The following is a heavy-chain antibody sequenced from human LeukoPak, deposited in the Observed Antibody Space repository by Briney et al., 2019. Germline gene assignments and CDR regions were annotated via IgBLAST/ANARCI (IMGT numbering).Heavy chain of an antibody. CDR1: GGSISSYY. D-gene: IGHD6-13*01. V-gene: IGHV4-59*01. Sequence: SETLSLTCTVSGGSISSYYWSWIRQPPGKGLEWIGYIYYSGSTNYNPSLKSRVTISVDTSKNQFSLKLSSVTAADTAVYHCARSGLYSSPYYFDYWGQGTLVTVSS. J-gene: IGHJ4*02. CDR2: IYYSGST. CDR3: ARSGLYSSPYYFDY.